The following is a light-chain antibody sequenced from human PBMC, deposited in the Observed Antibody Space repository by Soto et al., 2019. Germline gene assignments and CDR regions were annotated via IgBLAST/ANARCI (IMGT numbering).Light chain of an antibody. CDR2: GAS. J-gene: IGKJ1*01. Sequence: EIVLTQSPGTLSLSPGERATLSCRASQDISSSYLAWYQQKLGQAPRLLIYGASSRATGIPDRFSGSGSGTDVSLTISRLEPEDVAVYYCQQYGASPPWTFGQGTKVEIK. CDR3: QQYGASPPWT. CDR1: QDISSSY. V-gene: IGKV3-20*01.